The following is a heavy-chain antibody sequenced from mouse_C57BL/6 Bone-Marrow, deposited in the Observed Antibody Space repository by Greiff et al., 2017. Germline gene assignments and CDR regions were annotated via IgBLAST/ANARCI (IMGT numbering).Heavy chain of an antibody. CDR3: ARDDGYDVLYYFDY. J-gene: IGHJ2*01. V-gene: IGHV1-4*01. D-gene: IGHD2-2*01. Sequence: QVQLKQSGAELARPGASVKMSCKASGYTFTSYTMHWVKQRPGQGLEWIGYINPSSGYTKYNQKFKDKATLTADKSSSTAYMQLSSLTSEDSAVYYCARDDGYDVLYYFDYWGQGTTLTVSS. CDR1: GYTFTSYT. CDR2: INPSSGYT.